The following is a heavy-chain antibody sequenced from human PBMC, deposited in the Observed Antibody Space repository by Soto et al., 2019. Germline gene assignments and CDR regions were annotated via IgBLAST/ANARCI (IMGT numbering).Heavy chain of an antibody. CDR2: IYYSGGT. D-gene: IGHD2-15*01. J-gene: IGHJ5*02. V-gene: IGHV4-30-4*01. Sequence: PSETLSLTCTVSGGSISSGDYYWSWIRQPPGKGLEWIGYIYYSGGTHYNPSLKSRVTISVDTSKNQFSLKLSSVTAADTAVYYCARLVQLLQGRWFDPWGQGTLVTVSS. CDR3: ARLVQLLQGRWFDP. CDR1: GGSISSGDYY.